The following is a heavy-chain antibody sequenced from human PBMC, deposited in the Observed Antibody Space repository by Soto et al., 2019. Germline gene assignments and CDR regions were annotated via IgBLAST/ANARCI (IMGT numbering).Heavy chain of an antibody. J-gene: IGHJ4*02. CDR1: GGSVSSGSYY. CDR3: ARLYGSGTNDF. CDR2: IYYSGST. Sequence: SETLSLTCTVSGGSVSSGSYYWSWIRQPPGKGLEWIGYIYYSGSTNYNPSLKSRVTISVDTSKNQFSLKLSSVTAADTAVYYCARLYGSGTNDFWGRGTLVIGSS. V-gene: IGHV4-61*01. D-gene: IGHD3-10*01.